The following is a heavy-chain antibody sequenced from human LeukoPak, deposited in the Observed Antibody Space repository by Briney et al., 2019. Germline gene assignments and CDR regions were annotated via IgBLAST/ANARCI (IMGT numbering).Heavy chain of an antibody. CDR2: IYYSGST. CDR3: ARLSGYANNWFDP. V-gene: IGHV4-59*08. Sequence: KTSETLSLTCTVSGGSISTHYWGWIRQPPGKGLELIGCIYYSGSTDYNPSLTSRVTISVDTSKNQFSLKLSSVTAADTAVYYCARLSGYANNWFDPWGQGTLVTVPS. D-gene: IGHD5-12*01. CDR1: GGSISTHY. J-gene: IGHJ5*02.